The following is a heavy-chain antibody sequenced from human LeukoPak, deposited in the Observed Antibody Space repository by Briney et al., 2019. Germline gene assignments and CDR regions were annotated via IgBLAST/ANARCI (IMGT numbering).Heavy chain of an antibody. V-gene: IGHV3-73*01. CDR2: IRSKANSYAT. D-gene: IGHD6-13*01. Sequence: GVSLRLSCAASGFTFSGSAMHWVGQASGKGLEWVGRIRSKANSYATAYAASVKGRFTISRDDSKNTAYLQMNSLKTEDTAVYYRTRHAGLGYSSSPPDYWGQGTLVTVSS. J-gene: IGHJ4*02. CDR3: TRHAGLGYSSSPPDY. CDR1: GFTFSGSA.